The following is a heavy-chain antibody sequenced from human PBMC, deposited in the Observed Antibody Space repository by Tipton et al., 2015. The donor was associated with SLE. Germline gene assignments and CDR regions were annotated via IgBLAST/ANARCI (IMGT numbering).Heavy chain of an antibody. J-gene: IGHJ4*02. CDR2: ISAYNGNT. Sequence: QSGPEVKKPGASVKVSCKASGYTFSNYGITWVRQAPGQGLEWMGWISAYNGNTNYGHGRVTLTTGTSTSTAYMELWSLTPDDTAVYYCARAGGSGGSCAYWGQGTLVTVSS. CDR3: ARAGGSGGSCAY. V-gene: IGHV1-18*01. D-gene: IGHD2-15*01. CDR1: GYTFSNYG.